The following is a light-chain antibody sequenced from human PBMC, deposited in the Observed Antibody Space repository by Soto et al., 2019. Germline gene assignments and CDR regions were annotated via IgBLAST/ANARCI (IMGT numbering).Light chain of an antibody. CDR2: GAS. Sequence: EIVLTQSPGTLSLSPVERATLSFRASQSVSSNYLAWYQQKPGQAPRLLIYGASSRATGIPDRFSGTGSGTDFTLTISRLEPEDFAVYYCHQYGDSLYTFGRGTKVDIK. J-gene: IGKJ4*01. CDR1: QSVSSNY. CDR3: HQYGDSLYT. V-gene: IGKV3-20*01.